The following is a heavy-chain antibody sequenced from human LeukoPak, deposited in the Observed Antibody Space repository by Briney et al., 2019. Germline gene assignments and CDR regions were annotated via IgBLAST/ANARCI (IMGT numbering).Heavy chain of an antibody. J-gene: IGHJ4*02. D-gene: IGHD6-19*01. CDR1: GGSFSGYY. CDR2: INHSGST. CDR3: ARQSSGWYFDY. Sequence: PSETLSLTCAVYGGSFSGYYWSWIRQPPGKGLEWIGEINHSGSTNYNPSPKSRVTISVDTSKNQFSLKLSSVTAADTAVYYCARQSSGWYFDYWGQGTLVTVSS. V-gene: IGHV4-34*01.